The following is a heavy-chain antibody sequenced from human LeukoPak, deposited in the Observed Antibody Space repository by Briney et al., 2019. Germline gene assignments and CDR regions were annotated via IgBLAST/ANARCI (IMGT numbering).Heavy chain of an antibody. J-gene: IGHJ4*02. D-gene: IGHD1-26*01. V-gene: IGHV4-34*01. CDR3: ARRPRRSGSYSFDY. CDR1: GGSFSGYY. CDR2: INHSGST. Sequence: PSETLSLTCAVYGGSFSGYYWSWIRQPPGKGLEWIGEINHSGSTNYNPSLKSRVTISVDTSKNQFSLKLSSVTAADTAVYYCARRPRRSGSYSFDYWGQGTLVTVSS.